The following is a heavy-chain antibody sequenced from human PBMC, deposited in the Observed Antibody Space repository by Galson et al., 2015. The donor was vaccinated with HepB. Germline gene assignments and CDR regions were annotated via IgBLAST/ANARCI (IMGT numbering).Heavy chain of an antibody. CDR3: ARPRVDNSGYYPFDY. CDR1: GGSISGDY. J-gene: IGHJ4*02. V-gene: IGHV4-59*01. Sequence: CTVSGGSISGDYWSWIRQPPGKGLEYIGFIYYSGNTDYNPSLRSRVTISVDTSKNQISLKMSSVTAADTAVYYCARPRVDNSGYYPFDYWGQGTLVTVSS. CDR2: IYYSGNT. D-gene: IGHD3-22*01.